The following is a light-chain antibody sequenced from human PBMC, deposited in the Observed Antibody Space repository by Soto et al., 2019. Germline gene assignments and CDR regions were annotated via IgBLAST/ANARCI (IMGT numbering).Light chain of an antibody. CDR1: QSVLYNSNKKDY. CDR3: QQYYDNPLT. V-gene: IGKV4-1*01. CDR2: WAS. J-gene: IGKJ4*01. Sequence: DFVLTQSPDSLAVSLGERATINCKSSQSVLYNSNKKDYFAWYQQRPGQPPKLLIYWASTRESGVPDRFSASGSGTDFTLTISRLQAEDVWVYYCQQYYDNPLTFGGGTRVEIK.